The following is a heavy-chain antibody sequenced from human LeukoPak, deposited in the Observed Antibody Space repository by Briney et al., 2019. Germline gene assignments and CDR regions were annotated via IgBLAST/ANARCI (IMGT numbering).Heavy chain of an antibody. CDR1: GGSISSYY. CDR2: ISDIGSI. J-gene: IGHJ4*02. D-gene: IGHD2-8*02. Sequence: SETLSLTCTVSGGSISSYYWSWIRQPPGKGLEWIAYISDIGSINYNPSLKSRVTISLDTPKNQFSLKLSSVTAADTAVYYCAGHHPRNTVDFWGQGTLVTVSS. V-gene: IGHV4-59*08. CDR3: AGHHPRNTVDF.